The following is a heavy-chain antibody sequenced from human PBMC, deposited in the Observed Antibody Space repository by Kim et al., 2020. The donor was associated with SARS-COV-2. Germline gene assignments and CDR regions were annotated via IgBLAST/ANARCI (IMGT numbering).Heavy chain of an antibody. J-gene: IGHJ1*01. Sequence: ASVKVSCKASGYTFTSYAMNWVRQAPGQGLEWMGWINTNTGNPTYAQGFTGRFVFSLDTSVSTAYLQISSLKAEDTAVYYCARDHGVVVTAIPRAEYFQHWGQGTLVTVSS. V-gene: IGHV7-4-1*02. CDR1: GYTFTSYA. CDR2: INTNTGNP. D-gene: IGHD2-21*02. CDR3: ARDHGVVVTAIPRAEYFQH.